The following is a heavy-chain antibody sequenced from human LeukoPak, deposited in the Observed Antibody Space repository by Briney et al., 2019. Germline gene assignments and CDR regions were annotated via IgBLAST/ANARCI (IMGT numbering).Heavy chain of an antibody. V-gene: IGHV6-1*01. CDR2: TYYRSKWYN. Sequence: SQTLSLTSAISGDSVSSNSAAWNWIRQSPSRGLEWLGRTYYRSKWYNDYAVSVKSRITINPDTSKNQFSLQLNSVTPEDTAVYYCARDQPTYYDILTGYYISDAFDIWGQGTMVTVSS. J-gene: IGHJ3*02. CDR3: ARDQPTYYDILTGYYISDAFDI. D-gene: IGHD3-9*01. CDR1: GDSVSSNSAA.